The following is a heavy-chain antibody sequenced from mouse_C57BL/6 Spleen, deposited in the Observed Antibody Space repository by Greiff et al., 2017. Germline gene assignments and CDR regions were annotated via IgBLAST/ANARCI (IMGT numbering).Heavy chain of an antibody. CDR3: AKDYGYYAWYFDV. V-gene: IGHV1-54*01. CDR1: GYAFTNYL. J-gene: IGHJ1*03. CDR2: INPGSGGT. Sequence: QVQLQQSGAELVRPGTSVKVSCKASGYAFTNYLIEWVKQRPGQGLEWIGVINPGSGGTNYNEQFKGKATMTADKSSSTAYMQLSSLTSEDSEVYFCAKDYGYYAWYFDVWGTGTTVTVSS. D-gene: IGHD2-3*01.